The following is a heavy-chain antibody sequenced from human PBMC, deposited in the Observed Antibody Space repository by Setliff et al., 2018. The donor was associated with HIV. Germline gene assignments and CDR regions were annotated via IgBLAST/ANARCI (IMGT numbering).Heavy chain of an antibody. CDR2: ISYDGSHN. CDR3: AKLLSRGHSGSFGDF. J-gene: IGHJ4*02. V-gene: IGHV3-30*04. Sequence: PGESLKISCAASGFIFSDYAMHWVRQAPGKGLEWVAVISYDGSHNYHAGSVKGRFTISRDNAKSSLYLQMSGLRVEDTAVYYCAKLLSRGHSGSFGDFWGQGSLVTVS. D-gene: IGHD5-12*01. CDR1: GFIFSDYA.